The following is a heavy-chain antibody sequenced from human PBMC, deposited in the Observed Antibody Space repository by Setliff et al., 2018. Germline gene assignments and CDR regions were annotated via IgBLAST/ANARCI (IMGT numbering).Heavy chain of an antibody. J-gene: IGHJ6*03. Sequence: GGSLRLSCAASGFTFSRYAMNWVRQTPGKGLEWVSYISASSANIQYADSVRGQFTVSRDNARNSLHLQMNSLRGDDAAVYYCASDPSYASSLYYYLEVWGKGTTVTVSS. D-gene: IGHD6-13*01. V-gene: IGHV3-48*01. CDR2: ISASSANI. CDR3: ASDPSYASSLYYYLEV. CDR1: GFTFSRYA.